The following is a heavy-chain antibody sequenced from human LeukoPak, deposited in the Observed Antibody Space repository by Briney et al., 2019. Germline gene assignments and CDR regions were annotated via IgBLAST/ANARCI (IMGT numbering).Heavy chain of an antibody. J-gene: IGHJ4*02. Sequence: SETLSLTCTVSGGSISDYYWSWIRQPPGKGLEWIGHIQYSTSYNPPLKSRVTISVDTSKNQFSLKLNSVTAADTAVYYCARDLELGYWGQGILVTVSS. CDR1: GGSISDYY. CDR2: IQYST. V-gene: IGHV4-59*01. CDR3: ARDLELGY. D-gene: IGHD6-13*01.